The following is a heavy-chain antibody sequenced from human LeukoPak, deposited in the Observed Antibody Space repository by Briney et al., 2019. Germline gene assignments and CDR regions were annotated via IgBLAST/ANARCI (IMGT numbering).Heavy chain of an antibody. CDR1: GGSISSSNW. CDR3: ARGGYYGSGNDFRFDP. D-gene: IGHD3-10*01. Sequence: SGTLSLTCGVSGGSISSSNWWSWVRQPPGKGLEWIGEIYHSGSTNYNPSLKSRVTISVDTSKNQFSLKLSSVTAADTAVYYCARGGYYGSGNDFRFDPWGQGTLVTVSS. J-gene: IGHJ5*02. V-gene: IGHV4-4*02. CDR2: IYHSGST.